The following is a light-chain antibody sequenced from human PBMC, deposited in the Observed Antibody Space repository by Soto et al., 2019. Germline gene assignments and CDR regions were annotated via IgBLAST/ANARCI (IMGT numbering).Light chain of an antibody. J-gene: IGKJ1*01. CDR3: QQYNNWPWT. Sequence: EIVMTQSPATLSVSPGGRATLSCRASQSIRGDLAWYQQKPGQAPRLLIYGASTRATSFPARFSGSGSGTDFTLTISSLQSEDFAVYYCQQYNNWPWTFGQGTKVEIK. V-gene: IGKV3-15*01. CDR2: GAS. CDR1: QSIRGD.